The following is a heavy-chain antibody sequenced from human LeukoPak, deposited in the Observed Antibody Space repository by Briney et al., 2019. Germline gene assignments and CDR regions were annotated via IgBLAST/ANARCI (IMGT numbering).Heavy chain of an antibody. Sequence: GASVKVSCKASGGTFSSYAISWVRQAPGQGLEWMGGIIPIFGTANYAQKFQGRVTITADESTSTAYMELSSLRSEDTAVYYRARGFQPAAAGDYWGQGTLVTVSS. D-gene: IGHD6-13*01. CDR2: IIPIFGTA. J-gene: IGHJ4*02. CDR1: GGTFSSYA. V-gene: IGHV1-69*13. CDR3: ARGFQPAAAGDY.